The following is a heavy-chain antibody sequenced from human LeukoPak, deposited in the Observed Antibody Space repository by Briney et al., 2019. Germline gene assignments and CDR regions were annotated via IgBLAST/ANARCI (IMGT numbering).Heavy chain of an antibody. Sequence: GGSLRLSCVVSEFIVDDYYMSWIRQAPGEGLEWVADIGGSDSIVAYAASVRGRFSISRDFAKNSLYLEMNSLRAEDTAVYYCAREMVAGTFDPWGQGALVTVSS. CDR2: IGGSDSIV. CDR3: AREMVAGTFDP. V-gene: IGHV3-11*01. J-gene: IGHJ5*02. D-gene: IGHD6-19*01. CDR1: EFIVDDYY.